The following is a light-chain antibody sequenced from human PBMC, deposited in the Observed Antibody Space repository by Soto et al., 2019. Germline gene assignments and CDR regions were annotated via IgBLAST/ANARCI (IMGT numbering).Light chain of an antibody. CDR2: DAS. CDR1: QSVSSY. V-gene: IGKV3-11*01. Sequence: EIVLTQSPATLSLSPGERATLSCRASQSVSSYLAWYQQKPGQAPRLLIYDASNRATGIPARFSGSGSGTDFTVTISSLEPEDFAVYYFQQRSKWPMYTFGQGTKLEIK. CDR3: QQRSKWPMYT. J-gene: IGKJ2*01.